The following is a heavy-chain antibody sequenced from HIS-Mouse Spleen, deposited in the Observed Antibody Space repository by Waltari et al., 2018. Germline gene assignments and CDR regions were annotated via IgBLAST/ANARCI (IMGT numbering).Heavy chain of an antibody. CDR2: VYYSGST. J-gene: IGHJ2*01. V-gene: IGHV4-39*07. Sequence: QLQLQESGPGLVKPSETLSLTCTVSGGSISSSSYYWGWIRQPPGKGLEWIRSVYYSGSTHYNPYLKSRVTLSVETSKNQSSLKLSSVTAADTAVYYCAREIPYSSSWYDWYFDLWGRGTLVTVSS. D-gene: IGHD6-13*01. CDR1: GGSISSSSYY. CDR3: AREIPYSSSWYDWYFDL.